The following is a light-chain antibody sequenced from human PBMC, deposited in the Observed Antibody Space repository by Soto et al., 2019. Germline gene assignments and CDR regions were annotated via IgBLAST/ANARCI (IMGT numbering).Light chain of an antibody. CDR3: QHYLRAPYS. V-gene: IGKV1-27*01. CDR1: QDINYY. Sequence: IQMTQSPSSLSASVGDRVTITCRASQDINYYVAWYQQMPGKAPKLLMYATSTLQPGVPARFTGSGSGTDFTLTITSLQPEDVATYHCQHYLRAPYSFGQGTKLEIK. CDR2: ATS. J-gene: IGKJ2*03.